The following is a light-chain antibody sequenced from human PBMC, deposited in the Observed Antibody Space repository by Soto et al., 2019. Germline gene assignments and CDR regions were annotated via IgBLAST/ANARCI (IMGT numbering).Light chain of an antibody. CDR1: SSDVGAFNF. CDR2: NVY. CDR3: SSYTVSRTYV. V-gene: IGLV2-14*03. J-gene: IGLJ1*01. Sequence: QSVLTQPASVSGSPGQSITISCTGTSSDVGAFNFVSWHQQHPGKAPKLMIYNVYDRPSGVSYRFSGSKYGNTASLTISGLQGEDEADYYCSSYTVSRTYVSGSGTKVTVL.